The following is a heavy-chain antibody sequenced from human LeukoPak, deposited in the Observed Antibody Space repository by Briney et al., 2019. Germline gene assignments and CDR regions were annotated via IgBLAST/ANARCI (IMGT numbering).Heavy chain of an antibody. J-gene: IGHJ4*02. CDR3: VREEGY. CDR2: IKQDGSHK. Sequence: GGSLRVSCAASGFTFSTYWMYWVRQAQGKGLEWVANIKQDGSHKYYVDSVKGRFTISRDNAKNSLYLQMNSLRVEDTAVYYCVREEGYWGQGTLVTVSS. CDR1: GFTFSTYW. V-gene: IGHV3-7*01.